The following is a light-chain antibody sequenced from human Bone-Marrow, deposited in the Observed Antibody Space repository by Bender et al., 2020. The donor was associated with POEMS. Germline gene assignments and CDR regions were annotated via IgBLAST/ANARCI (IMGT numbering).Light chain of an antibody. Sequence: SYELTQPPSVSVSPGQTANITCSGDKWGDKYACWYQQKPGQSPVLVIYQHTNRPSGMPERFSGFNSGNTATLTISGTQALDEADYYCQAWDATTIAFGGGAKLTVL. J-gene: IGLJ2*01. CDR2: QHT. V-gene: IGLV3-1*01. CDR3: QAWDATTIA. CDR1: KWGDKY.